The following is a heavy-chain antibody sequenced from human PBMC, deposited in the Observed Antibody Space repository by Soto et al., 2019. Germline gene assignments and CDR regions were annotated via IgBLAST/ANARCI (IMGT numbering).Heavy chain of an antibody. D-gene: IGHD3-22*01. CDR1: GFTFSNYA. CDR2: VSSTGTSP. CDR3: AKARPSGGYYYVEAFDV. J-gene: IGHJ3*01. Sequence: GGSLRLSCSASGFTFSNYAMSWVRQSPGKGLEWVSGVSSTGTSPYYAGSVQGRFTISRDNSKNMFYLQMESLRAEDTAIYYCAKARPSGGYYYVEAFDVWSQGTMVTVSS. V-gene: IGHV3-23*01.